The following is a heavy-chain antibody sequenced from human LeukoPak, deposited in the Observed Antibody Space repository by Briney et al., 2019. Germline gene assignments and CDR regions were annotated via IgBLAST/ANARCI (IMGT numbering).Heavy chain of an antibody. CDR1: GFTFSSYE. CDR2: ISSGSTI. V-gene: IGHV3-48*03. D-gene: IGHD3-10*01. J-gene: IGHJ6*04. CDR3: ARDWFGELSPDYYGMDV. Sequence: PGGSLRLSCAASGFTFSSYEMNWVRQAPGKGLEWVSYISSGSTIYYADSVKGRFTISRDNAKNSLYLQMNSLRAEDTAVYYCARDWFGELSPDYYGMDVWGKGTTITVSS.